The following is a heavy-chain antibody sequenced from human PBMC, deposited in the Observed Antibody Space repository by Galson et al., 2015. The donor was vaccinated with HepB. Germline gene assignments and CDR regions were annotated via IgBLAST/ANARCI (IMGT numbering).Heavy chain of an antibody. J-gene: IGHJ4*02. CDR2: IYSGGST. CDR3: AREYLLRYFDY. V-gene: IGHV3-66*02. Sequence: SLRLSCAASGFTVSSNYMSWVRQAPGKGLEWVSVIYSGGSTYYADSVKGRFNISRDNSKNTLYLQMNSLRAEDTAVYYCAREYLLRYFDYWGQGTLVTVSS. D-gene: IGHD2-15*01. CDR1: GFTVSSNY.